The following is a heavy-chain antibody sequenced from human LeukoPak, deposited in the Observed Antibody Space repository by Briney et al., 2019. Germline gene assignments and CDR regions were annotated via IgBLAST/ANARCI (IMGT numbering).Heavy chain of an antibody. J-gene: IGHJ4*02. CDR3: AALDYDFWSGYYSGQLDY. CDR2: ISAYNGNT. Sequence: ASVKVSCKASGYTFTSYGISWVRQAPGQGLEWMGWISAYNGNTNYAQKLQGRVTMTTDTSTSTAYMELRSLRSDDTAAYYCAALDYDFWSGYYSGQLDYWGQGTLVTVSS. CDR1: GYTFTSYG. V-gene: IGHV1-18*01. D-gene: IGHD3-3*01.